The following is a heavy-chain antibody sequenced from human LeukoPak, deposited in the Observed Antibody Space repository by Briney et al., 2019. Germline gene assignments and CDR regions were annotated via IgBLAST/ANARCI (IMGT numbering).Heavy chain of an antibody. J-gene: IGHJ4*02. CDR1: GDSISTSNSY. Sequence: SETLSLTCTVSGDSISTSNSYWGWIRQPPGKGLEWIGSIYYSGNTYYNASLKSRVTISVDTSKNQFSLKLSSVTAADTAVYYCARLGYSYELNVWGQGTLVTVSS. D-gene: IGHD5-18*01. V-gene: IGHV4-39*01. CDR2: IYYSGNT. CDR3: ARLGYSYELNV.